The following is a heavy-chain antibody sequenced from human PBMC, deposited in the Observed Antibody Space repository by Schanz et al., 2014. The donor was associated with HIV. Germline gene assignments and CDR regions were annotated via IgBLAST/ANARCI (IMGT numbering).Heavy chain of an antibody. Sequence: VQLVESGGGLVKPGGSLSLSCVASGFTFGDHYMTWIRQAPGKGLEWVAHISGPGSAMSYADSVKGRFTISRDNAKNSLNLQLKSLRAEDTAVYYCARSPWLRDDGLDIWGQGTMVTVSS. CDR1: GFTFGDHY. J-gene: IGHJ3*02. CDR2: ISGPGSAM. CDR3: ARSPWLRDDGLDI. D-gene: IGHD6-19*01. V-gene: IGHV3-11*01.